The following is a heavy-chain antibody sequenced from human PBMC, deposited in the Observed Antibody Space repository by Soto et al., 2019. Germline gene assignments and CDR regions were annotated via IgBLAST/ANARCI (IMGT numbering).Heavy chain of an antibody. J-gene: IGHJ5*02. Sequence: PSETLSLTCTVSGGSISSHYWSWIRQPPGQGLEWIGYIYYSGSTNYNPSLKSRVTISVDTSKSQFSLRLSSVTAADTAVYYCAREAGGFSITMVRGPNTRWWFDPWGQGTLVTVSS. D-gene: IGHD3-10*01. V-gene: IGHV4-59*11. CDR2: IYYSGST. CDR3: AREAGGFSITMVRGPNTRWWFDP. CDR1: GGSISSHY.